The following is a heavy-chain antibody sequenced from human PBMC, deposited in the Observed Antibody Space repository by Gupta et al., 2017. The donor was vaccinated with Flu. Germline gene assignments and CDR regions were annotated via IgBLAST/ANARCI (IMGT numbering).Heavy chain of an antibody. V-gene: IGHV3-23*01. CDR1: GFTFTNYA. CDR2: ISESGGYT. D-gene: IGHD2-21*02. Sequence: EVQLLESGGGLVQPGGSLRLSCAASGFTFTNYAMSWVRQAPGKGLEWVSAISESGGYTNVADSVKGRFIVSRDNSKNTLYLQMNSLRAEDTAVYYCAKETAPHAAYCFEYWGQGTLVTVSS. CDR3: AKETAPHAAYCFEY. J-gene: IGHJ4*02.